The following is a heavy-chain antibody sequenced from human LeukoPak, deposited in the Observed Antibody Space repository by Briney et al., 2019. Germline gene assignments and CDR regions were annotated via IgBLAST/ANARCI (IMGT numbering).Heavy chain of an antibody. D-gene: IGHD1-26*01. J-gene: IGHJ4*02. CDR2: INHTGNT. CDR1: GGSFSGYY. CDR3: ATSSGSYYY. Sequence: SETLSLTCAVNGGSFSGYYWNWIRQPPGKRLEWIGEINHTGNTNYNPSLKSRVTISVDTSKNQFSLKLSSVTAADTAVYYCATSSGSYYYWGQGTLVTVSS. V-gene: IGHV4-34*01.